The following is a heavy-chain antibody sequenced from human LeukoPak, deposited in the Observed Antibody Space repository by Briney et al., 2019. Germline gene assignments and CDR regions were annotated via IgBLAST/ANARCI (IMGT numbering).Heavy chain of an antibody. D-gene: IGHD6-19*01. CDR2: ISGSGGST. Sequence: GGSLRLSCTASGFTFSSYAMSWVRQAPGKGLEWVSGISGSGGSTYYADSVKGRFTISRDKSKNTLYLQMNSLRAEDTAVHYCAKDAGYSSGWYGIDYWGQGTLVTVSS. J-gene: IGHJ4*02. CDR1: GFTFSSYA. CDR3: AKDAGYSSGWYGIDY. V-gene: IGHV3-23*01.